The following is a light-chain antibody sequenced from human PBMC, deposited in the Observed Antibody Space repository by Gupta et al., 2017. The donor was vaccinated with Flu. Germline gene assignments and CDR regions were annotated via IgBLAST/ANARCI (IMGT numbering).Light chain of an antibody. CDR2: KLS. CDR3: RQGSEWPWT. V-gene: IGKV2-30*01. CDR1: ERLVSIAGNTY. J-gene: IGKJ1*01. Sequence: DVVMTQSPLSLNVTLGQSASISCTSSERLVSIAGNTYLHMFHPSAGHSQSRLIRKLSNRDPQVPDRFSGRGSGTDFTLKSSSVKAEDVGAYYCRQGSEWPWTFGQGTRVEI.